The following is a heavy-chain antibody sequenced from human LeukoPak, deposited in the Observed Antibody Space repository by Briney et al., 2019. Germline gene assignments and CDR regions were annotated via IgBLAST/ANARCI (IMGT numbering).Heavy chain of an antibody. CDR2: IYTSGSP. V-gene: IGHV4-59*11. CDR3: ARVDSSGYYTFFDY. D-gene: IGHD3-22*01. J-gene: IGHJ4*02. CDR1: GGSISSHN. Sequence: SETLSLTCTVSGGSISSHNWNWIRQPPGKGLEWIGDIYTSGSPNYNPSLKSRVTISVDTSKNQFFLKLSSVTASDTAVYYCARVDSSGYYTFFDYWGQGTLVTVSS.